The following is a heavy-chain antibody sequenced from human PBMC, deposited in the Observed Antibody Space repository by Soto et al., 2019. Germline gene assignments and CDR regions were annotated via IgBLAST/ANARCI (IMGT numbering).Heavy chain of an antibody. CDR1: GYSFTSYW. Sequence: GESLKISCKGSGYSFTSYWIGWVRQMPGKGLEWMGIIYPGDSDTRYSPSFQGQVTISADKSISTAYLQWSSLKASDTAMYYCARTMFGVVTTYYGMDVWGQGTTVTVSS. J-gene: IGHJ6*02. V-gene: IGHV5-51*01. CDR2: IYPGDSDT. D-gene: IGHD3-3*01. CDR3: ARTMFGVVTTYYGMDV.